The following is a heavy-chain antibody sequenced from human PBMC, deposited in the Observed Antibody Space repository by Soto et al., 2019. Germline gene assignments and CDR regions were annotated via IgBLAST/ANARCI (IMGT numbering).Heavy chain of an antibody. D-gene: IGHD6-13*01. V-gene: IGHV3-23*01. CDR2: INTNRVNR. CDR3: TKDWQHDS. Sequence: EVQLLQSGGGLVQPGGSLRLSCAASGFTFSNYDMSWVRQAPGKGLEFVATINTNRVNRHYADSVKGRFSVSRDNSKNTLSLQMNSLRAEDTAVYYCTKDWQHDSWGQGTLVTVSS. CDR1: GFTFSNYD. J-gene: IGHJ5*01.